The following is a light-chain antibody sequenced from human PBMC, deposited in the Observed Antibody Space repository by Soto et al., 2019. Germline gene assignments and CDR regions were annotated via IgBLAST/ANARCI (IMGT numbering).Light chain of an antibody. CDR1: QSISSY. CDR2: AAS. J-gene: IGKJ1*01. V-gene: IGKV1-39*01. Sequence: DIQMTQSPSSLSASVGDRVTITCRASQSISSYLNWYQQKPGKAPKLLIYAASSLQSGVPTKFSGSETGTVCTVTISSHQSEDFASYCCQQSYSTPVWTFGQGTKVEIK. CDR3: QQSYSTPVWT.